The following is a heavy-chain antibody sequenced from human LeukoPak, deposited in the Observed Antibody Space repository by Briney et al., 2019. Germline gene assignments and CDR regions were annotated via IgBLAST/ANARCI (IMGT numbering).Heavy chain of an antibody. D-gene: IGHD5-24*01. CDR2: ISPDSIYK. CDR1: GFTFSSYS. V-gene: IGHV3-21*01. J-gene: IGHJ4*02. CDR3: ASDRDGYNSVGY. Sequence: PGGSLRLSCAASGFTFSSYSMNWVRQAPGKGLEWVAAISPDSIYKYHADSVKGRFTISRDNAKDSLYLQMNSLRVEDTAVYYCASDRDGYNSVGYWGQGTLVTVSS.